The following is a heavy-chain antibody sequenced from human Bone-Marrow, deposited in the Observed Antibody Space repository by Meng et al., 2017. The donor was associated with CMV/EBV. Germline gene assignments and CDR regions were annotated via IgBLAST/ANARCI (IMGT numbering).Heavy chain of an antibody. J-gene: IGHJ6*02. CDR3: ARTYVRHTVVLIAFQSEVAMDV. CDR2: ISSARGTI. V-gene: IGHV3-48*04. CDR1: GFTFSSYS. Sequence: GGSLRLSCAASGFTFSSYSMNWVRQAPGKGLEWISYISSARGTIYYADSVKGRFTISRDNAQNSLYLQMNSLRAEDTAVYYCARTYVRHTVVLIAFQSEVAMDVWGQGTTVTVSS. D-gene: IGHD2-21*01.